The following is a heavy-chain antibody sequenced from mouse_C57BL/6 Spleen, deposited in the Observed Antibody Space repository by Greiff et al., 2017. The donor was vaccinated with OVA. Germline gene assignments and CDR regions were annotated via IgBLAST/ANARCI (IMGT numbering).Heavy chain of an antibody. CDR1: GFTFSSYA. V-gene: IGHV5-4*01. D-gene: IGHD2-4*01. CDR2: ISDGGSYT. J-gene: IGHJ3*01. Sequence: EVQVVESGGGLVKPGGSLKLSCAASGFTFSSYAMSWVRQTPEKRLEWVATISDGGSYTYYPDNVKGRFTISRDNAKNNLYLQMSHLKSGDTAMYYCARRGDYDGGVWFAYWGQGTLVTVSA. CDR3: ARRGDYDGGVWFAY.